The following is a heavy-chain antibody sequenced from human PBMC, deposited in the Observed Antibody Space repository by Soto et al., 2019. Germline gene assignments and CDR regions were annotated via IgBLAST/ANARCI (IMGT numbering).Heavy chain of an antibody. J-gene: IGHJ4*02. CDR1: GYTFTSYY. D-gene: IGHD3-22*01. Sequence: QVQLVQSGAEVKKPGASVKVSCKASGYTFTSYYLHWVRQAPGQGLEWMGIINPSGGTTSYAQKFQGRVTMTRATSTSTVYMELSSLRSEDTAMYYCARGGPAVYDSSGSDYWGQGTLVTVSS. CDR3: ARGGPAVYDSSGSDY. V-gene: IGHV1-46*03. CDR2: INPSGGTT.